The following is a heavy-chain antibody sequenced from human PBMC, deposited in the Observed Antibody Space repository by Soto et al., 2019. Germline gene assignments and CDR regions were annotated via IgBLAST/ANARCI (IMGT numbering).Heavy chain of an antibody. CDR1: GFTFSSYD. CDR3: ARHGGEWLRDFDY. J-gene: IGHJ4*02. D-gene: IGHD5-12*01. CDR2: ISSSSSTI. Sequence: PGGSLRLSCARSGFTFSSYDMNWVRQAPGKGLEWVSYISSSSSTIYYADSVKGRFTISRDNAKNSLYLQMNRLRAEDTAFYYCARHGGEWLRDFDYWGQGTLVSVSS. V-gene: IGHV3-48*01.